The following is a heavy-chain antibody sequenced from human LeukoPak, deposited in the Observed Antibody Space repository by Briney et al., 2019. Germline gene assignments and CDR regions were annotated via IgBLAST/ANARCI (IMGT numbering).Heavy chain of an antibody. CDR1: GGSISSYY. J-gene: IGHJ4*02. D-gene: IGHD6-19*01. Sequence: SETLSLTCTVSGGSISSYYWSWIRQPAGKGLEGVGRIYTSGSTNYNPSLKSRVTMSVDTSKNQFSLKLSSVTAADTAVYYCARYRYSSGWYDFDYWGQGTLVTVSS. CDR2: IYTSGST. CDR3: ARYRYSSGWYDFDY. V-gene: IGHV4-4*07.